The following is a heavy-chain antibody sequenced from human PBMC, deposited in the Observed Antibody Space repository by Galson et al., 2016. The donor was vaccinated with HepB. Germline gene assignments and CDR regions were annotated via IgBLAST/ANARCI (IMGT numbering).Heavy chain of an antibody. D-gene: IGHD6-13*01. CDR3: ARDSGVAGADDS. Sequence: SLRLSCAASGFTFSNAWMSWVRQAPGKGLESVSYISRSSDTIYYADSVKGRFTISRDDAKNSLYLQMSSLRDEDTAVYYCARDSGVAGADDSWGQGTLVAVSS. CDR2: ISRSSDTI. CDR1: GFTFSNAW. J-gene: IGHJ5*01. V-gene: IGHV3-48*02.